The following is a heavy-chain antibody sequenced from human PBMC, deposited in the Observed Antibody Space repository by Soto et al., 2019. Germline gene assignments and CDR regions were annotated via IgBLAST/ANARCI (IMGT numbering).Heavy chain of an antibody. CDR3: ARGTYYYDSSGSEKPFDY. CDR2: IGTAGDT. D-gene: IGHD3-22*01. J-gene: IGHJ4*02. V-gene: IGHV3-13*01. Sequence: GGSLRLSCTASGFTFSNYDMHWVRQATGKGLEWVSAIGTAGDTYYPGSVKGRFTISRENARNSLFLQMNSLRAEDTAVYYCARGTYYYDSSGSEKPFDYWGQGTLVTVSS. CDR1: GFTFSNYD.